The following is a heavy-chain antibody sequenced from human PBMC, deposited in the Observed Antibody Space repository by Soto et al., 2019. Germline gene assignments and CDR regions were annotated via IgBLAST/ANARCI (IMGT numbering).Heavy chain of an antibody. J-gene: IGHJ6*02. Sequence: GGSLRLSCAASGFTFSSYAMHWVRQAPGKGLEWVAVISYDGSNKYYADSVKGRFTISRDNSKNTLYLQMNSLRAEDTAVYYCARELMIVVVRTGNDYYGMDVWGQGTTVTVSS. D-gene: IGHD3-22*01. CDR3: ARELMIVVVRTGNDYYGMDV. CDR2: ISYDGSNK. V-gene: IGHV3-30-3*01. CDR1: GFTFSSYA.